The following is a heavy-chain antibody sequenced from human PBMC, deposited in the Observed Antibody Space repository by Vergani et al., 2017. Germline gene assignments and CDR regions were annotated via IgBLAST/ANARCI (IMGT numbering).Heavy chain of an antibody. J-gene: IGHJ4*02. CDR2: IYTSGST. CDR3: ARGVNRYYGSGSYKYYFDY. Sequence: QLQESGPGLVKPSQTLSLTCTVSGGSISSGSYYWSWIRQPAGKGLEWIGRIYTSGSTNYNPSLKSRVTMSVDTSKNQFSLKLSSVTAADTAVYYCARGVNRYYGSGSYKYYFDYWGQGTLVTVSS. D-gene: IGHD3-10*01. V-gene: IGHV4-61*02. CDR1: GGSISSGSYY.